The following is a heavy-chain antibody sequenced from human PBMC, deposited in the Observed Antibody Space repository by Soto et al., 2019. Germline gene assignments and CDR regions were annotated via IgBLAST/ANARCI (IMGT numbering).Heavy chain of an antibody. J-gene: IGHJ5*02. CDR1: GFTFSSYW. CDR2: INSDGSST. V-gene: IGHV3-74*01. CDR3: AREAYLPGPREGWFDP. D-gene: IGHD1-26*01. Sequence: GGSLRLSCAASGFTFSSYWMHWVRQAPGKGLVWVSRINSDGSSTSYTDSVKGRFTISRDNAKNTLYLQMNSLRAEDTAVYYCAREAYLPGPREGWFDPWGQGTLVTVSS.